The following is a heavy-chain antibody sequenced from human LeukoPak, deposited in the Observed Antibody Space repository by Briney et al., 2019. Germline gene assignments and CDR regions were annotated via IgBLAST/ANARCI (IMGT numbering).Heavy chain of an antibody. CDR1: GLTLNNYA. CDR3: SSRVVSEPH. V-gene: IGHV3-23*01. CDR2: ISGSGMTNT. J-gene: IGHJ4*02. Sequence: GGSLRLSCAASGLTLNNYAMSWVRQAQGRGLEWVSAISGSGMTNTFYTDSVRGRFTISRDSSKNTLYLQMNSLRAEDTAIYYCSSRVVSEPHWGQGTLVTVSS. D-gene: IGHD3-22*01.